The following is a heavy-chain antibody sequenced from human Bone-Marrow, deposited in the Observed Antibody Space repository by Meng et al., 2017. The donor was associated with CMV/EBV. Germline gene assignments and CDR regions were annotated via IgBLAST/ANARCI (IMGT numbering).Heavy chain of an antibody. CDR2: IIPIFGTA. D-gene: IGHD6-13*01. Sequence: SVKVSCKASGCTFSSYAISWVRQAPGQGLEWMGGIIPIFGTANYAQKFQGRVTITTDESTSTAYMELSSLRSEGTAVYCGARIDSSLEQSYWGQGTMVTVSS. CDR3: ARIDSSLEQSY. V-gene: IGHV1-69*05. CDR1: GCTFSSYA. J-gene: IGHJ4*02.